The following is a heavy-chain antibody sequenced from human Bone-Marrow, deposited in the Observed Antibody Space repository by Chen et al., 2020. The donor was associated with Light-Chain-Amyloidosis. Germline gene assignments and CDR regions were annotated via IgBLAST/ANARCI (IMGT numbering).Heavy chain of an antibody. V-gene: IGHV3-30*04. Sequence: GFAFSSYAMSWVRQAPGKGLEWVAVISYDGSNKYYADSVKGRFTISRDNSKNTLYLQMNSLRAEDTAVYYCARGLRGNKLGYAFDIWGQGTMVTVSS. D-gene: IGHD2-15*01. CDR1: GFAFSSYA. CDR2: ISYDGSNK. CDR3: ARGLRGNKLGYAFDI. J-gene: IGHJ3*02.